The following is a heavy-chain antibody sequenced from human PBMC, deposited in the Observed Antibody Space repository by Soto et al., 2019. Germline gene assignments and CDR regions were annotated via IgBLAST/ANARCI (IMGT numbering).Heavy chain of an antibody. CDR1: GFTFSSYA. Sequence: VQLLESGGGLVQPGGSLRLSCAASGFTFSSYAMRWVRQAPGKWLEGVSAISGSGGSTYYADSVKGRFTISRANSKNTLYLKKNSLRAEDTAVYYCAKNVGSGQGPIYYWCQGTLVTVSS. D-gene: IGHD3-10*01. CDR3: AKNVGSGQGPIYY. CDR2: ISGSGGST. J-gene: IGHJ4*02. V-gene: IGHV3-23*01.